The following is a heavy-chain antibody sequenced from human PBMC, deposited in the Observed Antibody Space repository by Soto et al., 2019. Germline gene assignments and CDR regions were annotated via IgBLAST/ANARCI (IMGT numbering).Heavy chain of an antibody. V-gene: IGHV1-2*02. J-gene: IGHJ5*02. Sequence: ASVKVSCKASGYTFTGYYMHWVRQAPGQGLEWMGWINPNSGGTNYAQKFQGRVTMTRDTPISTAYMELSRLRSDDTAVYYCARNLKRTINWFDPWGQGTLVTVSS. D-gene: IGHD1-1*01. CDR1: GYTFTGYY. CDR2: INPNSGGT. CDR3: ARNLKRTINWFDP.